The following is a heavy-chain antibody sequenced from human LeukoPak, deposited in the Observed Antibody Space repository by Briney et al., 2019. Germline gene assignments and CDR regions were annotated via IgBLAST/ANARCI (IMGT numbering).Heavy chain of an antibody. CDR3: ATDLGSPRIAAAGQMGY. CDR2: FDPEDGET. D-gene: IGHD6-13*01. CDR1: GGTFSSYT. Sequence: ASVKVSCKASGGTFSSYTISWVRQAPGKGLEWMGGFDPEDGETIYAQKFQGRVTMTEDTSTDTAYMELSSLRSEDTAVYYCATDLGSPRIAAAGQMGYWGQGTLVTVSS. V-gene: IGHV1-24*01. J-gene: IGHJ4*02.